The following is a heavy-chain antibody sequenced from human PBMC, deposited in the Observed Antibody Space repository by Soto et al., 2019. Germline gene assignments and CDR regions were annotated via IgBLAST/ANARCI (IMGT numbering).Heavy chain of an antibody. CDR2: INAGNGNT. J-gene: IGHJ4*02. CDR3: ARDLHADY. V-gene: IGHV1-3*01. Sequence: QVQLVQSGAEVKKPGASVKVSCKASGYTFTSYAMHWVRQAPGQRLEWMGWINAGNGNTKYSQKFQGRVTITRDTSASTAYMERSSLRSEDTAVYSCARDLHADYWGQGTLVTVSS. CDR1: GYTFTSYA.